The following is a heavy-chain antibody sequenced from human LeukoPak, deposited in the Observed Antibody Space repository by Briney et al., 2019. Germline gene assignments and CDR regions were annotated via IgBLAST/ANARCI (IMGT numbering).Heavy chain of an antibody. CDR2: IRYDGSNK. CDR1: GFTFSSYG. Sequence: GGSLRLSCAASGFTFSSYGMRWVRQAPGKGLEWVAFIRYDGSNKYYADSVKGRFTISRDNSKNTLYLQMNSLRAEDTAVYYCAKDSQWLQSFDYWGQGTLVTVSS. CDR3: AKDSQWLQSFDY. J-gene: IGHJ4*02. D-gene: IGHD5-24*01. V-gene: IGHV3-30*02.